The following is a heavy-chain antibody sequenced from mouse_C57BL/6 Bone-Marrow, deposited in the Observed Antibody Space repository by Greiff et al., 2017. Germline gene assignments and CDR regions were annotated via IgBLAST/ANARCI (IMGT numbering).Heavy chain of an antibody. CDR3: ARYYGSSLWYFDV. J-gene: IGHJ1*03. V-gene: IGHV1-64*01. Sequence: VQLQQPGAELVKPGASVKLSCTASGYTFTSYWMHWVKQRPGQGLEWIGMIHPNSGSTNYNEKFKSKATLTVDKSSSTAYMQLSSLTSEDSAVYYCARYYGSSLWYFDVWGTGTTVTVSS. CDR1: GYTFTSYW. CDR2: IHPNSGST. D-gene: IGHD1-1*01.